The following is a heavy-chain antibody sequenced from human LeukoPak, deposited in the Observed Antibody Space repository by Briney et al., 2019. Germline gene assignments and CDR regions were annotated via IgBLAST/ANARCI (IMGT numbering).Heavy chain of an antibody. Sequence: GGSLRLSCTASGFTFGDYTMSWVRQAPGKGLEWVSVIYGGVNTVYADSVKGRFTISRDNSKNTLYLQMNSLRAEDTAVYYCAKSPKTGFLFDYWGKGTLVTVSP. J-gene: IGHJ4*02. V-gene: IGHV3-66*01. CDR2: IYGGVNT. D-gene: IGHD1-1*01. CDR1: GFTFGDYT. CDR3: AKSPKTGFLFDY.